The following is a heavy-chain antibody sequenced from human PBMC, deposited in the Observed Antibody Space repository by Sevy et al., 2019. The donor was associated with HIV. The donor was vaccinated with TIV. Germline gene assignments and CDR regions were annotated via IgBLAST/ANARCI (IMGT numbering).Heavy chain of an antibody. CDR1: GGTFTSYA. CDR3: AIARSPWSPFDY. Sequence: GASVKVSCKASGGTFTSYAIIWVRQAPGQGLEWMGGIIPMFGSTNYAQKFQGRVTITADESTSTAYIELSSLRSGDTAVYYCAIARSPWSPFDYWGQGTLVTVSS. D-gene: IGHD3-3*01. V-gene: IGHV1-69*13. CDR2: IIPMFGST. J-gene: IGHJ4*02.